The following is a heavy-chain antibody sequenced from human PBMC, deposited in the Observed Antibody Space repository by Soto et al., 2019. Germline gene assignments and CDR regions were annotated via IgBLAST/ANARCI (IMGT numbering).Heavy chain of an antibody. Sequence: GGSLRLSCAASGFTFSSYEMNWVRQAPGKGLEWVSYISSSGSTIYYADSVKGRFTISRDNAKNSLYLQMNSLRAEDTAVYYCARGGGPPYCSSNSCYFGGDYWYFDLWGRGTLVTVSS. V-gene: IGHV3-48*03. CDR3: ARGGGPPYCSSNSCYFGGDYWYFDL. J-gene: IGHJ2*01. D-gene: IGHD2-2*01. CDR1: GFTFSSYE. CDR2: ISSSGSTI.